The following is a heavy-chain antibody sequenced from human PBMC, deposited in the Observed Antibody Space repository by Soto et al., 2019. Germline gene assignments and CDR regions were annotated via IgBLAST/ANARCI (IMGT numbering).Heavy chain of an antibody. J-gene: IGHJ5*02. CDR3: AHSAHGYCDSTSCLGWFDP. Sequence: PTLVNPTQTLTLTCTFSGFSLSTSGMGVGWIRQPPGKALEWLALIYWNDDKRYSPSLKSRLTITKDTSKNQVVLTMTNMDPVDTATYYCAHSAHGYCDSTSCLGWFDPWGQGTLVTVSS. D-gene: IGHD2-2*01. CDR1: GFSLSTSGMG. CDR2: IYWNDDK. V-gene: IGHV2-5*01.